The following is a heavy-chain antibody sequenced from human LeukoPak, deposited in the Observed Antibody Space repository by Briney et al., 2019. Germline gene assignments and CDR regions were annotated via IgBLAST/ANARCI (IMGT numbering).Heavy chain of an antibody. D-gene: IGHD6-13*01. CDR2: IYYSGST. CDR3: ARGAVIAAADEYYYGMDV. CDR1: GGSISSYY. J-gene: IGHJ6*02. V-gene: IGHV4-59*01. Sequence: SQTLSLTCTVSGGSISSYYWSWIRQPPGKGLQWIGYIYYSGSTNYNPSLKSRVTISVDTSENQFSLKLSSVTAADTAVYYCARGAVIAAADEYYYGMDVCGQGTTVTVSS.